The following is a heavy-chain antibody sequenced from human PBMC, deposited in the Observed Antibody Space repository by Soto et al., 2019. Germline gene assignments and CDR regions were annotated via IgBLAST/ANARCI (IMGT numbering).Heavy chain of an antibody. J-gene: IGHJ4*02. CDR1: GFTFSNFA. Sequence: VQLLESGGGLVQPGGSLRLSCAASGFTFSNFAMSWVRQAPGKGLEWISSLTGSGSGSYSADSVKGRFTISRDNARNTLYLEMNSLRAEDTALYYFTRDIGGKGAYWGPGTLVTVSS. CDR3: TRDIGGKGAY. CDR2: LTGSGSGS. V-gene: IGHV3-23*01. D-gene: IGHD3-10*01.